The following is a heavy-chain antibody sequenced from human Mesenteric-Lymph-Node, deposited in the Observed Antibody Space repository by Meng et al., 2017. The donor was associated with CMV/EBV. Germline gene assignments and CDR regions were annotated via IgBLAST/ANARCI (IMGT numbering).Heavy chain of an antibody. J-gene: IGHJ4*01. CDR2: INWNGGSI. Sequence: GGSLRLSCAASGFTFDGYGMRWVRQVPGKGLEWVSNINWNGGSIGYADSVKGRFTISRDNAKNSLYLQMNSLRAEDTALYYCARARVVEAIAPFDYWGRGTLVTVSS. CDR1: GFTFDGYG. CDR3: ARARVVEAIAPFDY. V-gene: IGHV3-20*04. D-gene: IGHD1-26*01.